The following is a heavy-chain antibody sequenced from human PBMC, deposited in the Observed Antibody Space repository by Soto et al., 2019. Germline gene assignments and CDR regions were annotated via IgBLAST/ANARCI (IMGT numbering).Heavy chain of an antibody. D-gene: IGHD1-26*01. J-gene: IGHJ4*02. V-gene: IGHV3-74*01. Sequence: GGSLRLSCAASGFTFSNYWMHWVRRAPGQGLVWVSRINSDGSTTTYSDSVKGRFTISRDNAKNTLYLQVNSLRAEDTAVYYCARGYSGTYRIDYWGQGTQVTAPQ. CDR1: GFTFSNYW. CDR2: INSDGSTT. CDR3: ARGYSGTYRIDY.